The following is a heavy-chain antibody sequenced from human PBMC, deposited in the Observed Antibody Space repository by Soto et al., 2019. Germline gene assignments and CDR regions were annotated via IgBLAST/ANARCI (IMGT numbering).Heavy chain of an antibody. CDR1: RLTFSNYA. V-gene: IGHV3-23*01. Sequence: EVQVLESGRGLVQPGGSLRLSCVISRLTFSNYALNWVRQAPGKGLEWVSSISGSGDTTYYADSVKGRFTISRDNSKNTLYLQMNSLRVEDTALYYCAKADYSYSWAPGDYWGQGTLVTVSS. D-gene: IGHD6-13*01. J-gene: IGHJ4*02. CDR3: AKADYSYSWAPGDY. CDR2: ISGSGDTT.